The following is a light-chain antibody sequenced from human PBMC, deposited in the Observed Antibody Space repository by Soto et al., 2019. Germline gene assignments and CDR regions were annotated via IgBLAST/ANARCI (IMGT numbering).Light chain of an antibody. CDR2: AAS. CDR3: QKYNSAPRS. J-gene: IGKJ3*01. CDR1: QSVRSNF. Sequence: TQSPGTLSLSPGDTATLSCRASQSVRSNFLAWYQQKPGKVPKLLIYAASTLQSGVPSRFSGSGSGTDFTLTISSLQPEDVATYYCQKYNSAPRSFGPGTKVDIK. V-gene: IGKV1-27*01.